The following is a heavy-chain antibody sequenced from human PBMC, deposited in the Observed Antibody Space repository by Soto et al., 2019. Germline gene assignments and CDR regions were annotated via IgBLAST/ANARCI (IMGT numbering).Heavy chain of an antibody. CDR2: ISPYNGTT. CDR1: GYTFTTYG. D-gene: IGHD1-1*01. Sequence: ASVKVSCKASGYTFTTYGISWARQAPGQGLEWMGWISPYNGTTKYAEKFQGEMTMTTDTATSTAYMDLRSLRFDDTAVYYCARDGERDTGLNFYYYLHGMDAWGQGTRVTVSS. CDR3: ARDGERDTGLNFYYYLHGMDA. J-gene: IGHJ6*02. V-gene: IGHV1-18*04.